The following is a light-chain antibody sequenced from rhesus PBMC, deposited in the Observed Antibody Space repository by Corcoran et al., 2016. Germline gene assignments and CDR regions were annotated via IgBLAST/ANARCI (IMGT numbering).Light chain of an antibody. CDR1: QGISSW. J-gene: IGKJ4*01. V-gene: IGKV1-22*01. CDR3: QQYSSRPLT. CDR2: KAA. Sequence: DIQMTQSPSSLSASVGDTVTITCRASQGISSWLAWSQQKPGKAPKLRIYKAASLQSGVPSRFRGSGSGTDFTLTIRSLQSEDFATDYWQQYSSRPLTFGGGTKVEIK.